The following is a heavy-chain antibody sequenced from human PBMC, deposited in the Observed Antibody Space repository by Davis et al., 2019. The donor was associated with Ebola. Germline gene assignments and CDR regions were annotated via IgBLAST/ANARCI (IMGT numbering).Heavy chain of an antibody. CDR2: ISYDGSNK. V-gene: IGHV3-30*03. Sequence: PGGSLRLSCAASGFTFSSYGMHWVRQAPGKGLEWVAVISYDGSNKYYADSVKGRFTISRDNSKNTLYLQMNSLRAEDTAVYYCARARVGPRTALDYWGQGTLVTVSS. J-gene: IGHJ4*02. CDR1: GFTFSSYG. CDR3: ARARVGPRTALDY. D-gene: IGHD1-26*01.